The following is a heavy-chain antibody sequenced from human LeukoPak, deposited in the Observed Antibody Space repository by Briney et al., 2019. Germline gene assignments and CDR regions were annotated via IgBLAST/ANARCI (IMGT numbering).Heavy chain of an antibody. J-gene: IGHJ4*02. V-gene: IGHV4-30-2*01. CDR3: ARSVDGVLNDY. D-gene: IGHD5-12*01. CDR1: VGSISSGGYS. CDR2: IYHSGST. Sequence: SETLSLTCAVSVGSISSGGYSWSWIRQPPGKGLEWIGYIYHSGSTYYNPSLKSRVTISVDRSKNQFSLKLSSVTAADTAVYYCARSVDGVLNDYWGQGTLVTVSS.